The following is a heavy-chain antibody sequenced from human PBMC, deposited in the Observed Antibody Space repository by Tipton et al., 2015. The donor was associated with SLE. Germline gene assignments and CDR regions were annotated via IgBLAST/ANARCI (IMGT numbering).Heavy chain of an antibody. CDR1: GVSVSATSYY. V-gene: IGHV4-39*07. Sequence: TLSLTCNVSGVSVSATSYYWGWVRQSPGKRLEWIGSTYYDGTTYYSDSLKSRVSISTDTSKNQFSLRLSSVTAADTAVFYCAKGSGWYKDWGRGILVTVSS. D-gene: IGHD6-19*01. CDR2: TYYDGTT. J-gene: IGHJ4*02. CDR3: AKGSGWYKD.